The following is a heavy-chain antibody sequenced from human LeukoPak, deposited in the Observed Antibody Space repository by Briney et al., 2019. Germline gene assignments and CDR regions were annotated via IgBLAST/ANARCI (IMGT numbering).Heavy chain of an antibody. Sequence: SVKVSCKVSGYTLTELSMHWVRQAPGQGLEWMGGIIPIFDTGNYAQKFQGRLTITADESTSTAYMELSSLRSEDTAVYYCARTYYYDSSGYYFDYWGQGTLVTVSS. CDR1: GYTLTELS. V-gene: IGHV1-69*13. CDR3: ARTYYYDSSGYYFDY. J-gene: IGHJ4*02. D-gene: IGHD3-22*01. CDR2: IIPIFDTG.